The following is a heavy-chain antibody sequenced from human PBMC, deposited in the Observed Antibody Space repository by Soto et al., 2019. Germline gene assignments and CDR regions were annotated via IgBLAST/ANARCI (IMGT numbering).Heavy chain of an antibody. CDR1: GGSISSGGYY. D-gene: IGHD3-10*01. CDR2: IYYSGST. J-gene: IGHJ4*02. Sequence: QVQLQESGPGLVKPSQTLSLTCTVSGGSISSGGYYWSWIRQHPGKGLEWIGYIYYSGSTYYNPSLKSRVTISVDTSKTQSALMLSSVTAADTAVYYCATYGSGTYKPTTFDYWGQGTLVTVSS. V-gene: IGHV4-31*03. CDR3: ATYGSGTYKPTTFDY.